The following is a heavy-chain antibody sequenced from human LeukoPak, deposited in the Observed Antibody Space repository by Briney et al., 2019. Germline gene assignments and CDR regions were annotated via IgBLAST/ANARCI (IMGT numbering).Heavy chain of an antibody. D-gene: IGHD2-21*01. CDR2: IYYSGTT. V-gene: IGHV4-59*08. J-gene: IGHJ3*02. CDR1: GDSIISYY. CDR3: ARLTPPTGVWALDI. Sequence: PSETLSLTCTVSGDSIISYYWTWIRQPPGKGLELIGYIYYSGTTNYNPSLKSRVITSVDTSMNQFSLKLSSVTAADTAVYYCARLTPPTGVWALDIWGQGIMVTVSS.